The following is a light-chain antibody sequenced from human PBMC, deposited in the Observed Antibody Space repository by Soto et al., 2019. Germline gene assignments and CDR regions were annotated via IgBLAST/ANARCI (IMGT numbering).Light chain of an antibody. CDR2: SNN. CDR1: GSNIGSNT. CDR3: AAWADSLKGPV. V-gene: IGLV1-44*01. J-gene: IGLJ2*01. Sequence: QSVLTQPPSASGTPGQRVTVSCSGSGSNIGSNTVNWYQQLPGTAPKLLIYSNNQRPSGVPDRFSGSKSGTSASLAISGLKSEDEADYYFAAWADSLKGPVFGGGTQLTVL.